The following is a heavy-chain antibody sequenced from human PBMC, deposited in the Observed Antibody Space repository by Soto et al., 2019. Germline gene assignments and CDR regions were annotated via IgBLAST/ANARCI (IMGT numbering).Heavy chain of an antibody. D-gene: IGHD4-17*01. CDR2: IYYSGST. V-gene: IGHV4-59*01. Sequence: QVQLQESGPGLVKPSETLSLTCTVSGGSISSYYWSWLRQPPGKGLEWIGYIYYSGSTNYNPSLKSRVTISVDTSKNQFSLKLSSVTAADTAVYYCAREDGDYGLDYWGQGTLVTVSS. J-gene: IGHJ4*02. CDR3: AREDGDYGLDY. CDR1: GGSISSYY.